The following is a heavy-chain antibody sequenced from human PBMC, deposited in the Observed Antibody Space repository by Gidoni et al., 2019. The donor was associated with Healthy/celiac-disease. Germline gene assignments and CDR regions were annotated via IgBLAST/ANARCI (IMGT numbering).Heavy chain of an antibody. CDR3: ATAAAGTRPKNNWFDP. CDR2: IYTSGSP. CDR1: GGSISSGSYY. Sequence: QVQLQESGPGLVKPSQTLSLPCTVPGGSISSGSYYWSWIRQPAGKGLEWIGRIYTSGSPNYNPSLKSRVTISVDTSKNQFSLQLSSVTAADTAVYYCATAAAGTRPKNNWFDPWGQGTLVTVSS. J-gene: IGHJ5*02. D-gene: IGHD6-13*01. V-gene: IGHV4-61*02.